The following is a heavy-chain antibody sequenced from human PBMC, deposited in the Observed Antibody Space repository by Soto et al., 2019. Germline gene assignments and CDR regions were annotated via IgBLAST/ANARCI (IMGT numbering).Heavy chain of an antibody. J-gene: IGHJ4*02. Sequence: EVQLLVSGGGLVQPGGSLRLSCAASGFTFSRYAMNWDRQAPGKGLEWVSVISGSGGSTYYADSVKGRFTISRDNSKNTLYLQMNILRAEDTAVYYCARRGPGTYFDYWGQGTLVTVSS. CDR2: ISGSGGST. CDR1: GFTFSRYA. V-gene: IGHV3-23*01. CDR3: ARRGPGTYFDY. D-gene: IGHD6-13*01.